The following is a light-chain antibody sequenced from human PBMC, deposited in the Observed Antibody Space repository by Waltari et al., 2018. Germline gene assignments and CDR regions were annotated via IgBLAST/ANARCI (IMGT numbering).Light chain of an antibody. Sequence: DIQMTQSPSSLSASVGDRVIIPCRASQTIGNYLNWYQQKPGKAPKVLISAASTLQSGVPSRFSGSRSGTDFTLIITSLQPEDFATYYCQQGYSVPYTFGQGTKLEIK. J-gene: IGKJ2*01. CDR1: QTIGNY. CDR3: QQGYSVPYT. V-gene: IGKV1-39*01. CDR2: AAS.